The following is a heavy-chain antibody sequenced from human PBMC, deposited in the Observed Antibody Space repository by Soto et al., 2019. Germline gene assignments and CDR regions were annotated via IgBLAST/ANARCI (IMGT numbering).Heavy chain of an antibody. CDR1: GFTINNYT. Sequence: GGSLSLSCRASGFTINNYTMHWVRLAPGKGLEWVSLSRMDSGSTYYADSVKGRVTISRDNSKNSLYLQMSSLRAEDTAVYYCAKDKNFYASNPSCFDIWGQGTLVTVSS. CDR3: AKDKNFYASNPSCFDI. CDR2: SRMDSGST. D-gene: IGHD3-22*01. J-gene: IGHJ4*02. V-gene: IGHV3-43*01.